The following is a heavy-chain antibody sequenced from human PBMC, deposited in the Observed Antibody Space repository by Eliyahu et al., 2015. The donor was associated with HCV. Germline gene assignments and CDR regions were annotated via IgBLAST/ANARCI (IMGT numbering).Heavy chain of an antibody. D-gene: IGHD1-1*01. CDR3: TTDTVESGGNVVPLDAFDF. CDR1: GFTFSNAW. J-gene: IGHJ3*01. Sequence: GFTFSNAWMSWVRQAPGKGLEWVGRIKSKTDGGTTDYAAPVKGRFTISRDDSKNTLYLQMNSLKTEDTAVYYCTTDTVESGGNVVPLDAFDFWGQGTMVTVSS. V-gene: IGHV3-15*01. CDR2: IKSKTDGGTT.